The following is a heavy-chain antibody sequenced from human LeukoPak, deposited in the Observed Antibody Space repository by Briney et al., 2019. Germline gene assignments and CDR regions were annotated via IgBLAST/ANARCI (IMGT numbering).Heavy chain of an antibody. V-gene: IGHV4-38-2*02. D-gene: IGHD3-10*01. CDR3: ARVLDYYGSGTRDFDY. CDR2: MYHSGTT. Sequence: PSETLSLTCTVSGYSISSGYYWGWIRQPPGKGLEWIGSMYHSGTTSYNPSPKSRVTMSVDASKNQFSLELSSVTAADTAVYYCARVLDYYGSGTRDFDYWGQGTLVTVSS. CDR1: GYSISSGYY. J-gene: IGHJ4*02.